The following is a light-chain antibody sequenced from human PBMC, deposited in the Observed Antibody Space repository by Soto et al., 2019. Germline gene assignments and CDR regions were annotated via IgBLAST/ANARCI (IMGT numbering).Light chain of an antibody. Sequence: QSALTKPASVSGSPGQSITISCTGTSSDIGSYNYVSWYQQHPGKAPKLIIYDVTNRPAGISSRFSASKSGDTASLTISVLQADDEADYFCSSYKSTSTPYVFGTGTKVTVL. CDR1: SSDIGSYNY. V-gene: IGLV2-14*03. CDR2: DVT. CDR3: SSYKSTSTPYV. J-gene: IGLJ1*01.